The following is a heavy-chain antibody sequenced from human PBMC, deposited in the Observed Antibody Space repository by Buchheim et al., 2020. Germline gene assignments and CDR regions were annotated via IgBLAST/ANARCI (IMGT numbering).Heavy chain of an antibody. D-gene: IGHD3-3*01. Sequence: QVQLQESGPGLVKPSQTLSLTCTVSGGSISSGGYYWSWIRQHPGKGLEWIGYIYYSGSTYYNPSLKRRVTISVDTSKHSISLKLSSVTAADTAVYYCARGSEITIFGVVITKMNWFDPWGQGTL. CDR2: IYYSGST. J-gene: IGHJ5*02. V-gene: IGHV4-31*03. CDR3: ARGSEITIFGVVITKMNWFDP. CDR1: GGSISSGGYY.